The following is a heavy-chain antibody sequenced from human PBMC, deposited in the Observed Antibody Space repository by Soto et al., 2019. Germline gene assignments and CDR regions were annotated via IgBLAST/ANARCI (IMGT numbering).Heavy chain of an antibody. J-gene: IGHJ6*02. CDR1: GLTFSSYG. CDR3: AKEGGYSYGYYYYGMDV. V-gene: IGHV3-30*18. CDR2: ISYDGSNK. D-gene: IGHD5-18*01. Sequence: GGSLRLSCAASGLTFSSYGMHWVRQAPGKGLEWVAVISYDGSNKYYADSVKGRFTISRDNSKNTLYLQMNSLRAEDTAVYYCAKEGGYSYGYYYYGMDVWGQGSTVTVSS.